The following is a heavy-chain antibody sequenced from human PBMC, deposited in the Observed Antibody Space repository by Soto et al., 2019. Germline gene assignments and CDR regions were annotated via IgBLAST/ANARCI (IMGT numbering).Heavy chain of an antibody. CDR2: IIPIFGTA. Sequence: VASVKVSCKASGGTFSSYAISWVRQAPGQGLEWMGGIIPIFGTANYAQKFQGRVTMTADESTSTAYMELRSLRSDDTAVYYCARRYSNYGWGHWFDPWGQGTLVTVSS. J-gene: IGHJ5*02. V-gene: IGHV1-69*13. D-gene: IGHD4-4*01. CDR1: GGTFSSYA. CDR3: ARRYSNYGWGHWFDP.